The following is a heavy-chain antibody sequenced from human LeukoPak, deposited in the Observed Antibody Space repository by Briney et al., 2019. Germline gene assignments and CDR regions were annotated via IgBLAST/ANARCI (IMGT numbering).Heavy chain of an antibody. V-gene: IGHV4-38-2*02. CDR2: IYHSGST. D-gene: IGHD3-22*01. Sequence: SETLSLTCTVSGYSISSGYYWGWIRQPPGKGLEWIGSIYHSGSTYYNPSLKSRVTISVDTSKNQFSLKLSSVAAADTAVYYCARARNSYYYDSSGYCFDYWGQGTLVTVSS. CDR1: GYSISSGYY. J-gene: IGHJ4*02. CDR3: ARARNSYYYDSSGYCFDY.